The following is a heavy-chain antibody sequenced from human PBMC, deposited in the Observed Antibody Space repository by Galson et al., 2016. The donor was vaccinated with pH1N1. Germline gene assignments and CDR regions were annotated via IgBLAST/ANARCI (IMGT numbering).Heavy chain of an antibody. CDR1: GFIFSDYW. Sequence: SLRLSCAASGFIFSDYWMSWVRQAPGKGLEWVAKINQDGSRKYYVDSMKGRCTISRDNAENSLSLQMNSLSAEDTALYYCATEDYYTSLYWGQGILVTVSA. CDR3: ATEDYYTSLY. J-gene: IGHJ4*02. D-gene: IGHD1-26*01. V-gene: IGHV3-7*01. CDR2: INQDGSRK.